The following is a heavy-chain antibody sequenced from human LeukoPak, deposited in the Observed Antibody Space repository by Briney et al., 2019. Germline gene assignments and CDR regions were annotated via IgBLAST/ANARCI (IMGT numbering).Heavy chain of an antibody. V-gene: IGHV4-59*01. CDR1: GGAIGSYY. Sequence: SETLSLTCTVSGGAIGSYYWSWIRQPPGKGLEWIGYIYYSGSTNYNPSLKSRVTISVDTSKNQFSLKLSSVTAADTAVYYCARGGGRGGAAADPDVYYYYYMDVWGKGTTVTVSS. D-gene: IGHD6-13*01. CDR2: IYYSGST. J-gene: IGHJ6*03. CDR3: ARGGGRGGAAADPDVYYYYYMDV.